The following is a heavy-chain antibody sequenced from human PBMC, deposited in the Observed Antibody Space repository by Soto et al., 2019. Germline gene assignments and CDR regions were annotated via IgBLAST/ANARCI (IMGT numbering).Heavy chain of an antibody. D-gene: IGHD1-26*01. Sequence: QVQLQESGPGLVKPSETLSLTCTVSGGSIRSYYWSWIRQPPGKGLEWIGYIYYSGSTNYNPSLNSRVTISVDTSKHQFSRKLSSVTAADTAVYYCARRYGSAIDYWGQGTLVTVSS. J-gene: IGHJ4*02. CDR2: IYYSGST. V-gene: IGHV4-59*08. CDR1: GGSIRSYY. CDR3: ARRYGSAIDY.